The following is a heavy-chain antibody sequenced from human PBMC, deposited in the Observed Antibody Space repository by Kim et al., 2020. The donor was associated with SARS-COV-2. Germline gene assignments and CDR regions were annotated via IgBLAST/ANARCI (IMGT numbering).Heavy chain of an antibody. V-gene: IGHV1-2*02. CDR2: INPSSGGT. CDR3: ARGGYNSGGY. J-gene: IGHJ4*02. Sequence: ASVKVSCKASGYTFTAYNMHWVRQAPGQGLEWMGWINPSSGGTAYAQKFQDRVTMTRDTSTSTAYMELSSLTSDDTAVYFCARGGYNSGGYWGQGTLITVSS. CDR1: GYTFTAYN. D-gene: IGHD6-19*01.